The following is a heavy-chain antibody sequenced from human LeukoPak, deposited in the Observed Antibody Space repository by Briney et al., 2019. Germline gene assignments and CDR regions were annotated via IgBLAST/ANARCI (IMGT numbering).Heavy chain of an antibody. V-gene: IGHV1-18*01. CDR1: GYTFTSYG. D-gene: IGHD5-12*01. Sequence: GASVKVSCKASGYTFTSYGISWVRQAPGQGLEWMGWISAYNGNTNYAQKLQGRVTMTTDTSTSTVYMELRSLRSDDTAVYYCARAGELYSGYDYGAFDIWGQGTMVTVSS. J-gene: IGHJ3*02. CDR3: ARAGELYSGYDYGAFDI. CDR2: ISAYNGNT.